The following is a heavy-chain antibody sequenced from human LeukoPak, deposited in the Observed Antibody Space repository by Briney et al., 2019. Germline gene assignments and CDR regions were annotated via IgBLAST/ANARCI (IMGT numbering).Heavy chain of an antibody. J-gene: IGHJ4*02. CDR3: AKDPRGYSYGGIDY. CDR1: GFTFSSYG. D-gene: IGHD5-18*01. Sequence: GGSLRLSCAASGFTFSSYGMHWVRQAPGKGLEWVAVISYDGSNKYYPDSVKGRFTISRDNSKKTLYLQMNSLRAEDTAVYYCAKDPRGYSYGGIDYWGQGTLVTVSS. CDR2: ISYDGSNK. V-gene: IGHV3-30*18.